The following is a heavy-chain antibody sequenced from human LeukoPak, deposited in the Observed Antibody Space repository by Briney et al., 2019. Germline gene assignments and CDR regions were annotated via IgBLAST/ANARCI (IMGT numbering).Heavy chain of an antibody. V-gene: IGHV4-39*07. CDR2: IYYSGST. CDR3: ARGSSGWTYGAFDI. CDR1: GGSISSSSYY. Sequence: PSETLSLTCTVSGGSISSSSYYWGWIRQPPGKGLEWIGSIYYSGSTYYNPSLKSRVTVSVDTSKNQFSLKLSSVTAADTAVYYCARGSSGWTYGAFDIWGQGTMVTVSS. D-gene: IGHD6-19*01. J-gene: IGHJ3*02.